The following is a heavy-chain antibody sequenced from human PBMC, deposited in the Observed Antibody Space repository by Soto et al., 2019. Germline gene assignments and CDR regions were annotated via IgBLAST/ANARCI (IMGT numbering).Heavy chain of an antibody. V-gene: IGHV3-21*01. CDR1: GFTFSSYS. CDR3: ARDGIAAAQPYYFDY. Sequence: GGSLRLSCAASGFTFSSYSMNWVRQAPGKGLEWVSSISSSSSYIYYADSVKGRFTISRDNAKNSLYLQMNSLRAEDTAVYYCARDGIAAAQPYYFDYWGQGTLVTVSS. CDR2: ISSSSSYI. J-gene: IGHJ4*02. D-gene: IGHD6-13*01.